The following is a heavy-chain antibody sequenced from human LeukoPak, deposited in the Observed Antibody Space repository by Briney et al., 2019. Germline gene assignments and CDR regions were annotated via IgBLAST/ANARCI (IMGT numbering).Heavy chain of an antibody. J-gene: IGHJ4*02. D-gene: IGHD3-9*01. V-gene: IGHV3-7*01. CDR2: IKQDGSQK. CDR1: GFTFSNYW. CDR3: ARDQGSARYSLLDY. Sequence: GGSLRLSCAASGFTFSNYWMSWVRQAPGKGLEWVANIKQDGSQKYYVDSVKGRFTISRDDAKNSLYLQMNSLRAEDTAVYYCARDQGSARYSLLDYGGQGTLVTVSS.